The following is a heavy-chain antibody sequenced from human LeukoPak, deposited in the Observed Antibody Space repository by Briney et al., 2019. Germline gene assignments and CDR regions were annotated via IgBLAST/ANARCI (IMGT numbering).Heavy chain of an antibody. D-gene: IGHD3-9*01. J-gene: IGHJ4*02. CDR3: ARDRGRYDILTGYRSGRLDY. Sequence: SETLSLTCTVSGYSISSGYYWGWIRQPPGKGLEWIGSIYHSGSTYYNPSLKSRVTISVDTSKNQFSLKLSSVTAADTAVYYCARDRGRYDILTGYRSGRLDYWGQGTLVTVSS. CDR1: GYSISSGYY. V-gene: IGHV4-38-2*02. CDR2: IYHSGST.